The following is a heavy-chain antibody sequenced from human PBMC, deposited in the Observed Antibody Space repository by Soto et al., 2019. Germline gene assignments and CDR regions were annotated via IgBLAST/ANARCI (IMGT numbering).Heavy chain of an antibody. CDR1: GYTFTSYA. Sequence: QVQLVQSGAEEKKPGASVKVSCKASGYTFTSYAMHWVRQAPGQRLEWMGWINAGNGNTKYSQKFQGRVTITRDTSENTAYMELSSLRSEDTAVYYCAIGDYGDYEGSFDYWGQGTLVTVSS. CDR2: INAGNGNT. V-gene: IGHV1-3*05. CDR3: AIGDYGDYEGSFDY. J-gene: IGHJ4*02. D-gene: IGHD4-17*01.